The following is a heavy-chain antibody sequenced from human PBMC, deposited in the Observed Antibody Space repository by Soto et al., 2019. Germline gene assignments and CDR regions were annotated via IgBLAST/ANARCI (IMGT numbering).Heavy chain of an antibody. CDR3: ARDPGGDCKRGLDV. CDR1: GFSLSTRGMC. J-gene: IGHJ6*02. D-gene: IGHD2-21*02. Sequence: SGPTLVNPTQTLTLTCTFSGFSLSTRGMCVSWIRQPPGKALEWLALNDWDDDKYYSTSLKTRLTISKDTSKNQVVLTMTNMDPVDTATYYCARDPGGDCKRGLDVWGQGTTVTVSS. CDR2: NDWDDDK. V-gene: IGHV2-70*01.